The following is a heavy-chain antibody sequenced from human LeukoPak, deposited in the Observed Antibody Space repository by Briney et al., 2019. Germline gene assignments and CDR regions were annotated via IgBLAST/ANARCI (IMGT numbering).Heavy chain of an antibody. Sequence: GESLKISCKGSGYSFTNYWIGWVRQMPGKGLEWMGIIYPGDSDTKYSPSFQGPVTISADKSISTAYLQWSGLKASDTAMYYSAGSDRRGSYTANIDYGGRGPLVPASS. J-gene: IGHJ4*02. CDR3: AGSDRRGSYTANIDY. D-gene: IGHD3-16*01. CDR2: IYPGDSDT. V-gene: IGHV5-51*01. CDR1: GYSFTNYW.